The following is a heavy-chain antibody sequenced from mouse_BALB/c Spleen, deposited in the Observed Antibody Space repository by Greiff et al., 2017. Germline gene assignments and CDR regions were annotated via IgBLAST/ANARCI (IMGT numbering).Heavy chain of an antibody. V-gene: IGHV2-9*02. CDR1: GFSLTSYG. D-gene: IGHD1-1*01. J-gene: IGHJ3*01. CDR2: IWAGGST. Sequence: VQRVESGPGLVAPSQSLSITCTVSGFSLTSYGVHWVRQPPGKGLEWLGVIWAGGSTNYNSALMSRLSISKDNSKSQVFLKMNSLQTDDTAMYYCARDYYGSSLAWFAYWGQGTLVTVSA. CDR3: ARDYYGSSLAWFAY.